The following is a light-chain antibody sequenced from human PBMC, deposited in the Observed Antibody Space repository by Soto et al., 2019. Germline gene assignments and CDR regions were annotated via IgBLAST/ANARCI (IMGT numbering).Light chain of an antibody. V-gene: IGLV1-36*01. Sequence: QSFLTQPPSVSEAPRRRVTISCSGSSSNIGDNAVNWYQQLPGKAPKLLIYYDDLLPSGVSDRFSGSKSGTSASLAISGLQSEDEADYYCAAWDDSLKGYVFGTGTKVTVL. CDR2: YDD. CDR1: SSNIGDNA. J-gene: IGLJ1*01. CDR3: AAWDDSLKGYV.